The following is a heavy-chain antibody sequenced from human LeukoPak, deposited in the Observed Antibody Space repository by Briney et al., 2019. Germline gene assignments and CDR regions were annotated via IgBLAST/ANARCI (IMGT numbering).Heavy chain of an antibody. Sequence: GGSLRLSCAASGFTFSRYPMHWVRQAPGKAPGKRLECVAVISTDGSAQHYPDSVKGRFAISRDNSKNILYLQLDSLRHEDTALYYCARAGNNGYNEIDNWGQGTLVTVSS. CDR3: ARAGNNGYNEIDN. J-gene: IGHJ4*02. CDR2: ISTDGSAQ. D-gene: IGHD5-12*01. CDR1: GFTFSRYP. V-gene: IGHV3-30*09.